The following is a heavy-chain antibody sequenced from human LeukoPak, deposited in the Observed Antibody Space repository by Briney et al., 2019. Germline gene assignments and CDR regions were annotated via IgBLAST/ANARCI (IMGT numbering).Heavy chain of an antibody. V-gene: IGHV4-39*01. Sequence: PSQTLSLTCTVSGGSISSGIYYWAWIRQPPGKGLEWIGSIYYRGNTYYNPSLKSRVTLSVDTSKNQFSLNLISVTAADTAVYYCARHGDGGPAEYFRHWGQGTLVTVSS. CDR3: ARHGDGGPAEYFRH. J-gene: IGHJ1*01. D-gene: IGHD4-23*01. CDR1: GGSISSGIYY. CDR2: IYYRGNT.